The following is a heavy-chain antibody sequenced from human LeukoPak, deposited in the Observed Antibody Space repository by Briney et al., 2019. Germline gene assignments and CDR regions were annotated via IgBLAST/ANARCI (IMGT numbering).Heavy chain of an antibody. Sequence: SETLSLTCTVSGGSVSSGSSYWSWIRQPPGKGLEWIGYIYYSGSTNYNPSLKSRVAISVDTSKNQFSLKLNSVTAADTAVYYCARGYCSSTICFQYFHHWGQGTLVTVSS. V-gene: IGHV4-61*01. CDR2: IYYSGST. CDR1: GGSVSSGSSY. D-gene: IGHD2-2*01. CDR3: ARGYCSSTICFQYFHH. J-gene: IGHJ1*01.